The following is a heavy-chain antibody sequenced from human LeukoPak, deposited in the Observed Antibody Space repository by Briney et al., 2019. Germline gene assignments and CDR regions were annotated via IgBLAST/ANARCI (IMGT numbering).Heavy chain of an antibody. CDR3: ARERIVAKFLSY. V-gene: IGHV1-69*04. Sequence: GASVKVSCKASGGTFSSYGISWVRQAPGQGLEWMGRIIPILGIANYAQKFQGRVKITADKSTSAAYMELSNLRSEDTAVYYCARERIVAKFLSYWGQGTLVTVSS. D-gene: IGHD5-12*01. CDR2: IIPILGIA. J-gene: IGHJ4*02. CDR1: GGTFSSYG.